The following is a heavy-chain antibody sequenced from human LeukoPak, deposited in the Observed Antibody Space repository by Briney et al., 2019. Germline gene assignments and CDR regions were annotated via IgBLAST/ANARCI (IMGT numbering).Heavy chain of an antibody. CDR3: AKDRYGLLYGMDV. CDR1: GFTFDDYA. Sequence: PGRSLRLSCAASGFTFDDYAMHWVRQAPGKGLEWVSGISWNSGSIGYADSVKGRFTISRDNAKNSLYLQMNSLRAEDTAVYYCAKDRYGLLYGMDVWGQGTTVTVSS. CDR2: ISWNSGSI. J-gene: IGHJ6*02. V-gene: IGHV3-9*01. D-gene: IGHD4-17*01.